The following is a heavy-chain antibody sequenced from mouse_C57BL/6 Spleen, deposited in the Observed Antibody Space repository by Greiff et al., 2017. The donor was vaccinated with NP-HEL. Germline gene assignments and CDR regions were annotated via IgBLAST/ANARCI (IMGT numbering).Heavy chain of an antibody. D-gene: IGHD2-5*01. V-gene: IGHV1-59*01. CDR1: GYTFTSYW. CDR2: IDPSDSYT. J-gene: IGHJ4*01. Sequence: VQLQQPGAELVRPGTSVTLSCKASGYTFTSYWMHWVKQRPGQGLEWIGVIDPSDSYTNYNQKFKGKATLTVDTSSSTAYMQLSSLTSEDSAVSYCERDYYTNDWAMDYWGQGTSVTVSA. CDR3: ERDYYTNDWAMDY.